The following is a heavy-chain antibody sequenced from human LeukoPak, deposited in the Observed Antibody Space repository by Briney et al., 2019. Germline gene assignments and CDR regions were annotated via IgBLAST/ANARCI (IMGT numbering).Heavy chain of an antibody. CDR1: GFTFSSYD. CDR2: IWYDGSNK. Sequence: GGSLRLSCAASGFTFSSYDMHWVRQAPGKGLEWVAVIWYDGSNKYYADSVKGRFTISRDNSKNTLYLQMNSLRAEDTAVYYCARASLGSWFDYWGQGTLVTVSS. D-gene: IGHD6-13*01. J-gene: IGHJ4*02. CDR3: ARASLGSWFDY. V-gene: IGHV3-33*01.